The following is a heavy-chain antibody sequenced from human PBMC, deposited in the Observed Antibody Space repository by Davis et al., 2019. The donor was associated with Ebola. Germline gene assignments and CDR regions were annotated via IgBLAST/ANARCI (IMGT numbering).Heavy chain of an antibody. CDR1: GGTFSSHA. CDR2: IIPIFDTR. D-gene: IGHD3-22*01. CDR3: ARESRWYYDSSGYYPEYFQQ. V-gene: IGHV1-69*13. Sequence: AASVKVSCKASGGTFSSHAISWVRQAPGQELEWMGGIIPIFDTRKYAQKFQGRVTITADESTSTAHMELSSLRSEDTAVYYCARESRWYYDSSGYYPEYFQQWGQGTLVTVSS. J-gene: IGHJ1*01.